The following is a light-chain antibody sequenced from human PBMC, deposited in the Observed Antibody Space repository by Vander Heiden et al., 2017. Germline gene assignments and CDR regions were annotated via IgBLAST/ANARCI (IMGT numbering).Light chain of an antibody. CDR3: AAWDDTLKGV. CDR1: SSNIGSNT. CDR2: GNS. Sequence: QSVRPQPPSASATPGHRVTHSCSGRSSNIGSNTVNWYQQLPGTAPKLLIYGNSQRPSGVPDRFSGSKSGTSASLAISGLQSEDEADYYCAAWDDTLKGVFGGGTKLTVL. V-gene: IGLV1-44*01. J-gene: IGLJ3*02.